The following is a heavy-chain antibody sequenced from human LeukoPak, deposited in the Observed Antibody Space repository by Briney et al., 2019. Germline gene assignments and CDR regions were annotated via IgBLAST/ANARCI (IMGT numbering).Heavy chain of an antibody. J-gene: IGHJ4*02. CDR1: GYSFTSYY. CDR2: INPSGGST. D-gene: IGHD3-22*01. Sequence: ASVKVSCKASGYSFTSYYMHWVRQAPGQGLEWMGIINPSGGSTSYAQKFQGRVTMTRDTSTSTVYMELSSLRSEDTAVYYCARVGYYYDSSGYYYGYWGQGTLVTVSS. V-gene: IGHV1-46*01. CDR3: ARVGYYYDSSGYYYGY.